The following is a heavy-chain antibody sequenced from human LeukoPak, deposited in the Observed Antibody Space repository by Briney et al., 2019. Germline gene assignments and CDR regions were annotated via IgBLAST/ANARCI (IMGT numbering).Heavy chain of an antibody. V-gene: IGHV1-2*06. CDR2: INPNTGGT. CDR3: AKVPPSITAAGNWLGR. CDR1: GYTFTGYY. D-gene: IGHD6-13*01. J-gene: IGHJ5*02. Sequence: ASVKLSCKASGYTFTGYYIHWVGQAPGQGLEWMGRINPNTGGTDYPQKIQGRSTRTRDTSITPAYMELSKMTSDDTAIYYCAKVPPSITAAGNWLGRWGQGALVTVSS.